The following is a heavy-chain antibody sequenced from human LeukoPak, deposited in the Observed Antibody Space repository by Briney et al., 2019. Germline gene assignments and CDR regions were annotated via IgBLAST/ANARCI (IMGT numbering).Heavy chain of an antibody. CDR2: IIPIFGTA. Sequence: ASVKVSCKASGGTFSSYAISWVRQAPGQGLEWMGGIIPIFGTANYAQKFQGRVTITADESTSTVYMELSSLRSEDTAVYYCARGWVDPSPGSYYYYYMDVWGKGTTVTVSS. V-gene: IGHV1-69*01. D-gene: IGHD3-16*01. CDR3: ARGWVDPSPGSYYYYYMDV. J-gene: IGHJ6*03. CDR1: GGTFSSYA.